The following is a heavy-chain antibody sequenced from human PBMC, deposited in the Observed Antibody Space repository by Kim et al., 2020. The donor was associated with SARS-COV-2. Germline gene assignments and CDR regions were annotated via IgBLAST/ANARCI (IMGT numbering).Heavy chain of an antibody. CDR1: GGSFSGYY. Sequence: SETLSLTCAVYGGSFSGYYWSWIRQPPGKGLEWIGEINHSGSTNYNPSLKSRVTISVDTSKNQFSLKLSSVTAADTAVYYCARGRQGGGSGSYYRWGQGT. D-gene: IGHD3-10*01. V-gene: IGHV4-34*01. CDR2: INHSGST. J-gene: IGHJ4*02. CDR3: ARGRQGGGSGSYYR.